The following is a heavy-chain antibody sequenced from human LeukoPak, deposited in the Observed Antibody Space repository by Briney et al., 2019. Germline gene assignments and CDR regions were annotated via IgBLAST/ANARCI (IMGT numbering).Heavy chain of an antibody. Sequence: GGSLRLSCAAASGFTFSSYWMHWVRQAPGKGLVWVSGINNGGTTTGSADSVKGRFTISRDNAKNTLYLQMNSLRAEDTAVYYCTRGNHYGSDYWGQGTLVTVSS. CDR1: GFTFSSYW. CDR2: INNGGTTT. D-gene: IGHD3-10*01. V-gene: IGHV3-74*01. J-gene: IGHJ4*02. CDR3: TRGNHYGSDY.